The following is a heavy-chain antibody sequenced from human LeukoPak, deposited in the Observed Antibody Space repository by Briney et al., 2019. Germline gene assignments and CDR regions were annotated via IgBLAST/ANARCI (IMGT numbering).Heavy chain of an antibody. CDR3: ATKECSSTSCYDYFDY. D-gene: IGHD2-2*01. CDR1: GGTFSSYA. V-gene: IGHV1-69*05. J-gene: IGHJ4*02. Sequence: ASVKVSCKASGGTFSSYAISWVRQAPGQGLEWMGGIIPIFGTANYAQKFQGRVTITTDESTSTAYMELSSLRSEDTAVYYCATKECSSTSCYDYFDYWGQGTLVTVSS. CDR2: IIPIFGTA.